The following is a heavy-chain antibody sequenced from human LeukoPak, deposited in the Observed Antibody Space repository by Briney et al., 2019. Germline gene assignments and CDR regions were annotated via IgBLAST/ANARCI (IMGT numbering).Heavy chain of an antibody. CDR2: ISAYNGNT. CDR3: ASLTSGPGYASNYDYMDV. J-gene: IGHJ6*03. CDR1: GYTFTSYG. D-gene: IGHD3-9*01. Sequence: ASVKVSCKASGYTFTSYGISWVRQAPGQGLEWMGWISAYNGNTNYAQKLQGRVTMTTDTSTSTAYMQLRSLRSDDTAVYYCASLTSGPGYASNYDYMDVWGKGTTVTVSS. V-gene: IGHV1-18*01.